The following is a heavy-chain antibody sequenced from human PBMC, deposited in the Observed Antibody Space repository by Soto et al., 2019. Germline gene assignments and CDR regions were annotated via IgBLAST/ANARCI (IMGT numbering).Heavy chain of an antibody. J-gene: IGHJ5*02. V-gene: IGHV1-69*12. CDR2: IIPIFATA. D-gene: IGHD3-22*01. Sequence: QVQLVQSGAEVKKPGSSVKVSCKASGDTFSSYAITWVRQAPGRGLEWMGGIIPIFATANYAQKFQGRVTITADXSXSXXYMELSSLRSEDTAVYYCARDRGPSSGYYPYWFDPWGQGTLVTVSS. CDR1: GDTFSSYA. CDR3: ARDRGPSSGYYPYWFDP.